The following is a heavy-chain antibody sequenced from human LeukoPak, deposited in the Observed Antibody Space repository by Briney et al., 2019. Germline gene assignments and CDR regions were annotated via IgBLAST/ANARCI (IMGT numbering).Heavy chain of an antibody. CDR3: ARDGVYDILTGYFAHGYYYYMDV. CDR1: GYTFTSYD. V-gene: IGHV1-8*01. Sequence: ASVKVSCKASGYTFTSYDINWVRQATGQGLEWMGWMNPNSGNTGYAQKFQGRVTMTRNTSISTAYMELSSLRSDDTAVYYCARDGVYDILTGYFAHGYYYYMDVWGKGTTVTVSS. J-gene: IGHJ6*03. CDR2: MNPNSGNT. D-gene: IGHD3-9*01.